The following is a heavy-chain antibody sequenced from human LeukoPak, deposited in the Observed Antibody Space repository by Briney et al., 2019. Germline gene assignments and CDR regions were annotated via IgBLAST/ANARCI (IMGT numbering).Heavy chain of an antibody. CDR1: GGSISSSSYY. CDR3: ARAWNDYSNKYFDY. CDR2: IYYSGST. V-gene: IGHV4-39*07. D-gene: IGHD4-11*01. Sequence: SETLSLTCTVSGGSISSSSYYWGWIRQPPGKGLEWIGSIYYSGSTYYNPSLKSRVTIPVDTSKNQFSLKLSSVTAADTAVYYCARAWNDYSNKYFDYWGQGTLVTVSS. J-gene: IGHJ4*02.